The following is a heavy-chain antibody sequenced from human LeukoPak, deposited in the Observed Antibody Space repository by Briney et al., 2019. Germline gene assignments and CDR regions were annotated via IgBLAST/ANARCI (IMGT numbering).Heavy chain of an antibody. CDR1: GFTFSDYW. D-gene: IGHD4-11*01. Sequence: QAGGSLRLSCAASGFTFSDYWMHWVRQAPGKGLVWVSRINGDGSSTTYADSVKGRFTISRDNAKNSLYLQMNSLRAEDTAVYYCARDSNPYYWGQGTLVTVSS. CDR2: INGDGSST. J-gene: IGHJ4*02. V-gene: IGHV3-74*01. CDR3: ARDSNPYY.